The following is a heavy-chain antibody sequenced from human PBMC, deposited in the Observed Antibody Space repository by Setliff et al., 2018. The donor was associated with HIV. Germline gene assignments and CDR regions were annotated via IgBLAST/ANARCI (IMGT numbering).Heavy chain of an antibody. CDR1: GYTFTDNY. V-gene: IGHV1-2*04. D-gene: IGHD5-18*01. CDR3: ARGQVVGYTYSGIEL. CDR2: INSATGGT. Sequence: ASVKVSCKASGYTFTDNYIHWVRQAPGQGLEWMAWINSATGGTNYAQNFQGWVTVTRDTSINTVYMELSSLKSDDTAVYYCARGQVVGYTYSGIELWGQGTLVTVS. J-gene: IGHJ4*02.